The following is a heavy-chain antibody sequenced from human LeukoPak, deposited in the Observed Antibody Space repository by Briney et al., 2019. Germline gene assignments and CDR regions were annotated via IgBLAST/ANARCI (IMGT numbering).Heavy chain of an antibody. J-gene: IGHJ6*03. CDR3: ARLAYCSNDVCYSNYYYSMDV. CDR2: IYPDDSDT. V-gene: IGHV5-51*01. Sequence: GESLEISCKGSGYTFSSYWIGWVRQMPGKGLEWMGIIYPDDSDTRYSPSFQGQVTISADKSISTAYLQWSSLKASDTAMYYCARLAYCSNDVCYSNYYYSMDVWGKGTTVTVSS. D-gene: IGHD2-8*01. CDR1: GYTFSSYW.